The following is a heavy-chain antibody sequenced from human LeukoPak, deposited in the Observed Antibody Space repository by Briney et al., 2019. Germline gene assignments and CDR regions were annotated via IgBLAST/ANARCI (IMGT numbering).Heavy chain of an antibody. CDR3: ARDITSVWSYYYYMDV. CDR1: GYSISSGYY. CDR2: IYHSGST. V-gene: IGHV4-38-2*02. D-gene: IGHD6-19*01. Sequence: SETLSLTCTVSGYSISSGYYWGWIRQPPGKGLEWIGSIYHSGSTYYNPSLKSRVTISVDTSKNQFSLKLSSVTAADTAVYYCARDITSVWSYYYYMDVWGKGTTVTISS. J-gene: IGHJ6*03.